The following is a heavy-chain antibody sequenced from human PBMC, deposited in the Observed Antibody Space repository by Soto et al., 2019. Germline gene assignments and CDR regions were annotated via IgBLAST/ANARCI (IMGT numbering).Heavy chain of an antibody. CDR2: IYYSGST. Sequence: SETLSLTCTVSSGSISSSSYYWGWIRQPPGKGLEWIGSIYYSGSTNYNPSLKSRVTISVDTSKNQFSLKLSSVTAADTAVYYCARGVRSYYYYMDVWGKGTTVTVSS. J-gene: IGHJ6*03. CDR3: ARGVRSYYYYMDV. D-gene: IGHD3-3*01. V-gene: IGHV4-39*01. CDR1: SGSISSSSYY.